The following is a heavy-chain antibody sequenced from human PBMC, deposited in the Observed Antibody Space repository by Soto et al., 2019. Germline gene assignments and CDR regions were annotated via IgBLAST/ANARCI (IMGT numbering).Heavy chain of an antibody. J-gene: IGHJ3*02. CDR2: INSDVSST. Sequence: AGSLSLSCAASGFSFSSYLLHWIRQSPGKGLVWVSRINSDVSSTSYADSVKGRFTISRDNAKNTLYLQMNSVRAEDTAVYYCARDYGGNYDFDIWGQGTMVTVSS. CDR1: GFSFSSYL. V-gene: IGHV3-74*01. CDR3: ARDYGGNYDFDI. D-gene: IGHD4-17*01.